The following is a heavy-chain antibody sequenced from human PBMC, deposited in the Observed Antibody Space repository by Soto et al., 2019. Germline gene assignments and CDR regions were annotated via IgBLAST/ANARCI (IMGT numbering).Heavy chain of an antibody. Sequence: EVQLVESGGGLVQPGRSLRLSCAASGFTFDDYAMHWVRQAPGKGLEWVSGISWNSGSIGYADSVKGRFTISRDNAKNSLYLQMNSLRAEDTALYYCAAAASAFDIWGQGTMVTVSS. V-gene: IGHV3-9*01. J-gene: IGHJ3*02. D-gene: IGHD2-2*01. CDR3: AAAASAFDI. CDR1: GFTFDDYA. CDR2: ISWNSGSI.